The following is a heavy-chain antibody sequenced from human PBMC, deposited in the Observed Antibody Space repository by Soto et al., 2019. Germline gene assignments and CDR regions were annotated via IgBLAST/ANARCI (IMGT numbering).Heavy chain of an antibody. J-gene: IGHJ4*02. CDR1: GFTFTSYA. CDR3: PKHDFWTLYNTHHDS. Sequence: GGSLRLSCSASGFTFTSYAMSWVRQAPGKGLEWVSGISGSGGDTKSAESEQGRFTISRDNFKNMLYLQMSSLRAEDTAIYYRPKHDFWTLYNTHHDSWPQRTL. D-gene: IGHD3-3*01. V-gene: IGHV3-23*01. CDR2: ISGSGGDT.